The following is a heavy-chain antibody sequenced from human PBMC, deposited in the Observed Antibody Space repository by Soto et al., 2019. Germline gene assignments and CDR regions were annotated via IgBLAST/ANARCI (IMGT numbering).Heavy chain of an antibody. V-gene: IGHV3-23*01. J-gene: IGHJ4*01. CDR1: GFTFSSYA. D-gene: IGHD2-8*01. CDR2: VSGTGGSA. Sequence: EVQLLESGGGLVRPGVSLRLSCAASGFTFSSYAITWVRQAPGKGLEWVSGVSGTGGSAYYADSVKGRFTISRNKATNTLYLHRNSMRAEDTDEDSGARGSAYRAYDFVYW. CDR3: ARGSAYRAYDFVY.